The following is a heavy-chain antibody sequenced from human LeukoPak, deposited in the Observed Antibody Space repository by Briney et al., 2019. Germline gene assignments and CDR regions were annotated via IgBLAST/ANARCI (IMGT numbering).Heavy chain of an antibody. CDR3: ARRSYYYGSGTDY. J-gene: IGHJ4*02. CDR2: IYHSGST. Sequence: SETLSLTCAVSGYSISSGYYWGWIRQPPGKGLEWIGSIYHSGSTYYNPSLTSRVAISVDPSKNQFALELGPATAADTAVYYCARRSYYYGSGTDYWGQGTMATVSS. V-gene: IGHV4-38-2*01. D-gene: IGHD3-10*01. CDR1: GYSISSGYY.